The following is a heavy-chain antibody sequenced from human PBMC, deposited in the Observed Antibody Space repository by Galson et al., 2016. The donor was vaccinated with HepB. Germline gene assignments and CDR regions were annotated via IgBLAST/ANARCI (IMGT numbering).Heavy chain of an antibody. V-gene: IGHV3-23*01. Sequence: SLRLSCAASGFAFSVYGMTWVRQAPRKGLEWVAAISTSGGSTDYADSVKGRFTISIDNSKNMLYLQMNSLRVGDTALYYCAKGTTRLGVNWGQGILVTVSS. CDR2: ISTSGGST. CDR3: AKGTTRLGVN. CDR1: GFAFSVYG. D-gene: IGHD1-26*01. J-gene: IGHJ4*02.